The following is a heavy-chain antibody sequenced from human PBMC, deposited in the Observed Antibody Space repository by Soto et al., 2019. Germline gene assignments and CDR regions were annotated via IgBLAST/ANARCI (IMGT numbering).Heavy chain of an antibody. CDR1: GGTFSSYA. CDR3: ARDDVDTAMPYGMDV. CDR2: IIPIFGTA. V-gene: IGHV1-69*12. J-gene: IGHJ6*02. Sequence: QVQLVQSGAEVKKPGSSVKVSCKASGGTFSSYAISWVRQAPGQGLEWMGGIIPIFGTANYAQKFQGRVTITADESTSTAYMELSSRRSEDTAGYYCARDDVDTAMPYGMDVWGQGTTVTVSS. D-gene: IGHD5-18*01.